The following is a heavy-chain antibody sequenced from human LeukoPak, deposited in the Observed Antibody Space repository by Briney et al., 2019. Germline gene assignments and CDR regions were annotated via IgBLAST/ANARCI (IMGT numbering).Heavy chain of an antibody. J-gene: IGHJ6*03. V-gene: IGHV3-33*06. D-gene: IGHD3-3*01. CDR2: IWYDGSNK. CDR3: ANGGYDFWSGVRYYYYYMDV. CDR1: GFTFSSYG. Sequence: GGALRLSCAAPGFTFSSYGMHWVRQDPAKGLERVSVIWYDGSNKYYADSVKGRFTISRDNSKNTLYLQMNSLRAEDTAVYYCANGGYDFWSGVRYYYYYMDVWGKGTTVTVSS.